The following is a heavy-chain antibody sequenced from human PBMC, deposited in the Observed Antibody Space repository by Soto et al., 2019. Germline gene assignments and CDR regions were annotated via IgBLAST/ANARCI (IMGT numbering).Heavy chain of an antibody. V-gene: IGHV2-70*01. Sequence: VSGPTLVNPTQTLTLTCTFSGFSLSTSGMCVSWIRQPPGKALEWLALIDWDGDKYYSTYLKTRLTISKDTSKNQVFLTMTNMDPVDTATYYCARTACRDGYNSGGYFDYWGHGTLVTVSS. J-gene: IGHJ4*01. D-gene: IGHD5-12*01. CDR1: GFSLSTSGMC. CDR2: IDWDGDK. CDR3: ARTACRDGYNSGGYFDY.